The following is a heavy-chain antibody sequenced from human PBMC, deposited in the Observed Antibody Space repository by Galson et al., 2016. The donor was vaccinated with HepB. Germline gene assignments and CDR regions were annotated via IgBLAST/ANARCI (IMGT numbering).Heavy chain of an antibody. CDR3: TRQFDLREGNFYEY. Sequence: SETLSLTCGVSGGSIGSGAWWSWVRQPPGQGLEWIASIYYSGIAYYSPSLRSRVSISVDTSKNQFSLTLRSVTAADAAVYYCTRQFDLREGNFYEYWGLGTLVTVSS. J-gene: IGHJ4*02. CDR2: IYYSGIA. CDR1: GGSIGSGAW. V-gene: IGHV4-39*01.